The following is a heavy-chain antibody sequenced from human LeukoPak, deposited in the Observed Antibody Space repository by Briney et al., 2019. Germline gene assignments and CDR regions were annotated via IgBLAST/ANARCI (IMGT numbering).Heavy chain of an antibody. V-gene: IGHV3-23*01. CDR3: AKASDSAAAGARDWFDP. J-gene: IGHJ5*02. CDR1: GFTFSRCA. Sequence: GSLRLSCAASGFTFSRCAMSWVRQAPGKGLEWVSTVSGSGGSTYYADSVKGRFTISRDNSKNTLYLQLNSLRAEDTAIYYCAKASDSAAAGARDWFDPWGQGTLVTVSS. D-gene: IGHD6-13*01. CDR2: VSGSGGST.